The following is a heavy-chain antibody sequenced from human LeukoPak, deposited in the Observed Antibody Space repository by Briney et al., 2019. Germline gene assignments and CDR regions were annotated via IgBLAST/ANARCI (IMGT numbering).Heavy chain of an antibody. D-gene: IGHD5-12*01. CDR1: GGTFSSYA. J-gene: IGHJ4*02. Sequence: SVKVSCKASGGTFSSYAISWVRQAPGQGLEWMGGIIPIFGTANYAQKFQGRVTITADESTSTAYMELSSLRSEDTAVYYCATKYDIVATSFYFDYWGQGTLVTVSS. CDR3: ATKYDIVATSFYFDY. CDR2: IIPIFGTA. V-gene: IGHV1-69*13.